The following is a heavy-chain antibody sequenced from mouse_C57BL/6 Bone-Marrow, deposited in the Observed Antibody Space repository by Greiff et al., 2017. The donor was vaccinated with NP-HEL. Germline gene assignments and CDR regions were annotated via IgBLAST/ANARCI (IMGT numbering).Heavy chain of an antibody. CDR2: ISDGGSYT. J-gene: IGHJ2*01. CDR3: AVLGSDY. CDR1: GFTFSSYA. Sequence: DVKLQESGGGLVKPGGSLKLSCAASGFTFSSYAMSWVRQTPEKRLEWVATISDGGSYTYYPDNVKGRFTISRDNAKNNLYLQMSHLKSEDTAMYYCAVLGSDYWGQGTTLTVSS. D-gene: IGHD4-1*01. V-gene: IGHV5-4*03.